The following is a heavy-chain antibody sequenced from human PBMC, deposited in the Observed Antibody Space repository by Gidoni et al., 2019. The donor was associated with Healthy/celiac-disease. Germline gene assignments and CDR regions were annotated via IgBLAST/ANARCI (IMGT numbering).Heavy chain of an antibody. J-gene: IGHJ4*02. Sequence: QLQLQESGPGLVKPSETLSLTCTVPGCSISSSSYYWGWIRQPPGKGLEWIGRIYYSGSTYHNPALKSRVTISVDTSKNQFSLKLSAVTAADTAVYYCARHAGITMVRGLDYWGQGTLVTVSS. CDR2: IYYSGST. CDR3: ARHAGITMVRGLDY. V-gene: IGHV4-39*01. D-gene: IGHD3-10*01. CDR1: GCSISSSSYY.